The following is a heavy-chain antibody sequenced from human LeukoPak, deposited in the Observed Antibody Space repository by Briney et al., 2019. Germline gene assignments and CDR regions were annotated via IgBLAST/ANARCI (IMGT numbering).Heavy chain of an antibody. CDR2: INHSGST. V-gene: IGHV4-34*01. CDR1: GGSFSGYY. CDR3: ARVRRVRQRNWFDP. D-gene: IGHD6-25*01. Sequence: SETLSLTCAVYGGSFSGYYWSWIRQPPGKGLEWIGEINHSGSTNYNPSLKSRVTISVDTSKNQFSLKLSSVTAADTAVYYCARVRRVRQRNWFDPWGQGTLVTVSS. J-gene: IGHJ5*02.